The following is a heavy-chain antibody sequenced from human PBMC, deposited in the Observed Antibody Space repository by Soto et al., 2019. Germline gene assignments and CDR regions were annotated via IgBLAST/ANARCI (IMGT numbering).Heavy chain of an antibody. V-gene: IGHV1-18*01. CDR1: GYNFTSYG. CDR2: ISAYNGNT. D-gene: IGHD2-15*01. CDR3: ARDLVVVASTNNWFDP. J-gene: IGHJ5*02. Sequence: QVQLVQAGAEVKKPGASVKVSCKAAGYNFTSYGISWVRHAPGQGLEWMGGISAYNGNTNYAQKLQGRVTMTTDTSTSTAYMELRSLRSDDTAVDYCARDLVVVASTNNWFDPWGQGTLVTVSS.